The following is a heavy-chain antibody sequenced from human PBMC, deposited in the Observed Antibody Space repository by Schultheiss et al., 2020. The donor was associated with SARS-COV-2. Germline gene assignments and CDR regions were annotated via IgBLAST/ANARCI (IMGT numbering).Heavy chain of an antibody. V-gene: IGHV3-30*07. D-gene: IGHD2-2*01. Sequence: GGSLRLSCAASGFTVSSNYMSWVRQAPGKGLEWVAVISYDGSNKYYADSVKGRFTISRDNAKNSLYLQMNSLRAEDTAVYYCARDRYCSSTSCYSTWFYGMDVWGQGTTVTVSS. CDR3: ARDRYCSSTSCYSTWFYGMDV. CDR2: ISYDGSNK. J-gene: IGHJ6*02. CDR1: GFTVSSNY.